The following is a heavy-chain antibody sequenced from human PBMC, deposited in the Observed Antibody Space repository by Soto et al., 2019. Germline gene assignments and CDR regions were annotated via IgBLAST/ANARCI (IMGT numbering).Heavy chain of an antibody. D-gene: IGHD3-10*01. CDR2: ISAYNGNT. J-gene: IGHJ5*02. Sequence: QVQLVQSGAEVKKPGASVIVSCKASGYTFTRNGISSVRQAPGQGLEWMGWISAYNGNTKYAQKLQGRVTLTTDTSTSTAYMELRSLTSDDTAVYYCAREYYGSARGWFVPWGQGTLVTVSS. V-gene: IGHV1-18*01. CDR3: AREYYGSARGWFVP. CDR1: GYTFTRNG.